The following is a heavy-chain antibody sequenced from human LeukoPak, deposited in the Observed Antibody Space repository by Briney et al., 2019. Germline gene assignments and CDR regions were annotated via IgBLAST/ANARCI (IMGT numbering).Heavy chain of an antibody. CDR1: GYTFTGYY. J-gene: IGHJ6*03. CDR3: ARTSNYDSSGYPYYYYYMNV. V-gene: IGHV1-2*02. D-gene: IGHD3-22*01. Sequence: ASVKVSCKASGYTFTGYYMHWVRQAPGQGLEWMGWINPNSGGTNYAQKVQGRVTMTRDTSISTAYMELSRLRSDDTAVYYCARTSNYDSSGYPYYYYYMNVWGKGTTVTVSS. CDR2: INPNSGGT.